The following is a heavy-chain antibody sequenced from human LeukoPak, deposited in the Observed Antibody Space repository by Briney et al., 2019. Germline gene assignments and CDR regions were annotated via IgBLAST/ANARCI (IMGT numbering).Heavy chain of an antibody. Sequence: RGSLRLSCAASGFTFSSYAMSWVRQAPGKGLEWVSAISGSGGSTYYADSVKGRFTISRDNSKNTLYLQMNSLRAEDTAVYYYAKDSKYQLLSEEYYFDYWGQGTLVTVSS. D-gene: IGHD2-2*01. CDR3: AKDSKYQLLSEEYYFDY. J-gene: IGHJ4*02. V-gene: IGHV3-23*01. CDR2: ISGSGGST. CDR1: GFTFSSYA.